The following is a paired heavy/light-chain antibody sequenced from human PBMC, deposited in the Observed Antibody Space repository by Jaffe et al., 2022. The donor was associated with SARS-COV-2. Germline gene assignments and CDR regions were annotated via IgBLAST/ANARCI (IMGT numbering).Heavy chain of an antibody. Sequence: QVQLVESGGDLVKPGGSLRLSCAASGFTFSDYYMSWIRQAPGKGLEWVSYISRSSSYTNYADSVKGRFTISRDDAKNSLYLQMNSLRAEDTAVYFCARDTTVTTLRSGGFFGGSTHYYYGLDVWGQGTTVTVSS. CDR3: ARDTTVTTLRSGGFFGGSTHYYYGLDV. D-gene: IGHD4-4*01. J-gene: IGHJ6*02. CDR1: GFTFSDYY. CDR2: ISRSSSYT. V-gene: IGHV3-11*06.
Light chain of an antibody. CDR1: QSVSRSY. Sequence: EIVLTQFPGTLSLSPGERVTLSCRASQSVSRSYLAWYQQRPGQAPRLLIYGASSRAAGIPNRFSGSGSGTDFTLTISRLEPEDFAVYYCQQEHTFGGGTKVEIK. V-gene: IGKV3-20*01. J-gene: IGKJ4*01. CDR2: GAS. CDR3: QQEHT.